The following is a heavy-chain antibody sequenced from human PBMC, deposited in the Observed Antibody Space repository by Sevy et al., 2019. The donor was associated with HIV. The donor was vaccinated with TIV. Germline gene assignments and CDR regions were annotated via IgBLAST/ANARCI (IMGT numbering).Heavy chain of an antibody. Sequence: GGSLRLSCAASGFTFSSYAMSWVRQAPGKGLEWVSAISGSGGSTYYADSVKGRFTISRDNSKNTLYLQMNGLRAEDTAVYYCAKVDSSGYYPYYFDYWGQGTLVTVSS. J-gene: IGHJ4*02. CDR2: ISGSGGST. CDR3: AKVDSSGYYPYYFDY. CDR1: GFTFSSYA. V-gene: IGHV3-23*01. D-gene: IGHD3-22*01.